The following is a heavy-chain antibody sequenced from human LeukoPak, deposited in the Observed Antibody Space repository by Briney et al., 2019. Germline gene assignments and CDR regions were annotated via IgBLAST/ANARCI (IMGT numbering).Heavy chain of an antibody. CDR2: IYYTGSS. CDR3: TRAASSGPLFTYHMDV. D-gene: IGHD3-22*01. J-gene: IGHJ6*03. V-gene: IGHV4-39*07. Sequence: PSETLSLTCSVSGGSIRSSDDYWGFVRQTPGKGLEWMGSIYYTGSSHYNPSLKSRATISVDTSKNQFSLKLTSVTAADTAVFYCTRAASSGPLFTYHMDVWGKGTTVTISS. CDR1: GGSIRSSDDY.